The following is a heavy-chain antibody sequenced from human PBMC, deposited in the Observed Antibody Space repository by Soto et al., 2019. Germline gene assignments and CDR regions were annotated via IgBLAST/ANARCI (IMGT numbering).Heavy chain of an antibody. Sequence: PGESLKISCKGLGYRFSSYWIAWVRQMPGKGLQWMGIIYADDSGTRYSPSFQGQVTISVDKSISTAYLQWSSLKASDTAIYYCARLEGWLRLEIARYSYYGMDAWGQGTTVTVSS. CDR3: ARLEGWLRLEIARYSYYGMDA. D-gene: IGHD5-12*01. CDR1: GYRFSSYW. V-gene: IGHV5-51*01. J-gene: IGHJ6*02. CDR2: IYADDSGT.